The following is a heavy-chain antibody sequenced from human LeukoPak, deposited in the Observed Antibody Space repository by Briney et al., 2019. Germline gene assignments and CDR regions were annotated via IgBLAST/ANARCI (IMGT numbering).Heavy chain of an antibody. CDR3: AKGDDYYYYMDV. CDR1: GFTFDDYA. D-gene: IGHD2-21*01. V-gene: IGHV3-43D*03. J-gene: IGHJ6*03. Sequence: GGSLRLSCAASGFTFDDYAMHWVRQAPGKGLEWVSLISWDGGSTCYADSVKGRFTISRDNSKNSLYLQMNSLRAEDTALYYCAKGDDYYYYMDVWGKGTTVTVSS. CDR2: ISWDGGST.